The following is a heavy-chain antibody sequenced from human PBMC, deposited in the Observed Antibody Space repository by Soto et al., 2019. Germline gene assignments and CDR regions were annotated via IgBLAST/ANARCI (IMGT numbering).Heavy chain of an antibody. CDR1: GGTFSSYT. CDR3: ARLIVGATTNAFDI. CDR2: IIPILGIA. V-gene: IGHV1-69*02. J-gene: IGHJ3*02. Sequence: QVQLVQSGAEVKKPGSSVKVSCKASGGTFSSYTISWVRQAPGQGLEWMGRIIPILGIANYAQKFQGRVTIXAXNXXSTAYMELSSLRSEDTAVYYCARLIVGATTNAFDIWGQGTMVTVSS. D-gene: IGHD1-26*01.